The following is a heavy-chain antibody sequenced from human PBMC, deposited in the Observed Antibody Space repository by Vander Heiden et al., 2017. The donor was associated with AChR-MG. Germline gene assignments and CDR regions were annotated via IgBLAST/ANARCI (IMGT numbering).Heavy chain of an antibody. J-gene: IGHJ4*02. CDR1: GFTFSGSA. V-gene: IGHV3-73*02. Sequence: EVQLVESGGGLVQPGGSRKLSCAASGFTFSGSAMHGVRQASGKGLEWVGRIRSKANMYATAYAASVKGRFTISRDDSKNTAYMKMNSLKTEDTAVYYCTRRDSDDYWGQGTLVTVSS. CDR3: TRRDSDDY. CDR2: IRSKANMYAT. D-gene: IGHD2-15*01.